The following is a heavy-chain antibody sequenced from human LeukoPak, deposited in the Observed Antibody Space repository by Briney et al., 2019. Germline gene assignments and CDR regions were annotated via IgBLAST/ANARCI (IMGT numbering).Heavy chain of an antibody. Sequence: ASVKVSCKASGYTFTGYYMHWVRQAPGQGLEWMGWINPNSGGTNYAQKFQGRVTMTRDTSISTAYMELSRLRSDDTAVYYCARHGDLQAHDAFDTWGQGTMVTVSS. CDR3: ARHGDLQAHDAFDT. CDR1: GYTFTGYY. J-gene: IGHJ3*02. CDR2: INPNSGGT. D-gene: IGHD7-27*01. V-gene: IGHV1-2*02.